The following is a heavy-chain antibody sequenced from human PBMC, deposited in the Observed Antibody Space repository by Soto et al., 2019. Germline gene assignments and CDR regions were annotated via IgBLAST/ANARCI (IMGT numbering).Heavy chain of an antibody. V-gene: IGHV4-38-2*01. J-gene: IGHJ6*02. CDR1: GYSISSGYY. D-gene: IGHD2-2*01. Sequence: SETLSLTCAVSGYSISSGYYWGWLRQPPGKGLEWIGSIYHGGSTYYNPSLKRRVTISVDTSKNQFSLKLSSVTAADTAVYYCAVVVVPAAVYYYYGMDVWGQGTTVTVSS. CDR2: IYHGGST. CDR3: AVVVVPAAVYYYYGMDV.